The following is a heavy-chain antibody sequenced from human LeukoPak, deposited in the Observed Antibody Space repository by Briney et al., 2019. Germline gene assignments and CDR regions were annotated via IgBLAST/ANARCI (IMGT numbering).Heavy chain of an antibody. Sequence: GASVKVSCKASGYTFTSYGISWVRQAPGQGLEWMGWISAYNGNTNYAQKLQGRVTMTTDTSTSTAYMELRSLRSDDTAVYYCARERSGSGSFSNWFDPWGQGTLVTVSS. D-gene: IGHD1-26*01. J-gene: IGHJ5*02. CDR1: GYTFTSYG. CDR2: ISAYNGNT. V-gene: IGHV1-18*01. CDR3: ARERSGSGSFSNWFDP.